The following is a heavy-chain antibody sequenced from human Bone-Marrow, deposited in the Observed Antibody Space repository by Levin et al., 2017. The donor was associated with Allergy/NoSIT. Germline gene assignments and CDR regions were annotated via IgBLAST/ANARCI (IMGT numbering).Heavy chain of an antibody. V-gene: IGHV3-11*01. J-gene: IGHJ6*02. CDR1: GFTFSDYY. D-gene: IGHD1-26*01. CDR2: ISSRGINI. CDR3: ARDRVSSTYYDRLYYYYHGMDV. Sequence: GESLKISCAASGFTFSDYYMSWIRQAPGKGLQWVSYISSRGINIYSADSVKVRFTISRDNAKNSLFLQMNSLRAEDTAVYYCARDRVSSTYYDRLYYYYHGMDVWGQGTTVTV.